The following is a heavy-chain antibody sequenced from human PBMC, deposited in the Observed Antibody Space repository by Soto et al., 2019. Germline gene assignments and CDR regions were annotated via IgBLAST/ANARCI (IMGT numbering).Heavy chain of an antibody. CDR3: SRRYSSGGEYYFDY. Sequence: QVQLVESGGGVVQPGRSLRLSCAASGFTFSSYGMHWVRQAPGKGLEWVAVIWYDGSNKYYADSVKGRFTISRDNSKNTLYPQMDRLSAEDTAVYYCSRRYSSGGEYYFDYWGQGTLGTVSS. J-gene: IGHJ4*02. CDR2: IWYDGSNK. CDR1: GFTFSSYG. V-gene: IGHV3-33*01. D-gene: IGHD6-19*01.